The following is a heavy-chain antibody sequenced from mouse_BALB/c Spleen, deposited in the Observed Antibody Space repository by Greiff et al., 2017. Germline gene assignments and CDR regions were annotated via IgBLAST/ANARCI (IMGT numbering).Heavy chain of an antibody. CDR2: INPGSGGT. D-gene: IGHD2-13*01. CDR3: ARSDYAY. V-gene: IGHV1-54*01. Sequence: QVQLQQSGAELVRPGTSVKVSCKASGYAFTNYLIEWVKQRPGQGLEWIGVINPGSGGTNYNEKFKGKATLTADKSSSTAYMQLSSLTSDDSTVYFCARSDYAYWGQGTLVTVSA. CDR1: GYAFTNYL. J-gene: IGHJ3*01.